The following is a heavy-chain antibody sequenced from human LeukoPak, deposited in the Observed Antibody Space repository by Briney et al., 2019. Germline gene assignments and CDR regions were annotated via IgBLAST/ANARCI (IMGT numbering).Heavy chain of an antibody. J-gene: IGHJ3*02. CDR3: VSRITGTVLDAFDI. D-gene: IGHD1-7*01. Sequence: GGSLRLSCAASGFTFSSYGMHWVRQAPGKGLEWVSYISSTGSYTHYTDSVKGRFTISRDNAKNSLYLQMNSLRAEDTAVYYCVSRITGTVLDAFDIWGQGTMVTVSS. V-gene: IGHV3-21*05. CDR2: ISSTGSYT. CDR1: GFTFSSYG.